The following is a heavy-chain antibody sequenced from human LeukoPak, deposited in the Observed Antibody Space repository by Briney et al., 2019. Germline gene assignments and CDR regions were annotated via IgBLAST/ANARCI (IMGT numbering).Heavy chain of an antibody. J-gene: IGHJ4*02. D-gene: IGHD3-10*01. CDR3: ARSLRFGDYFDY. V-gene: IGHV4-59*01. Sequence: SETLSLTCSVSGGSISRYYWSWIRQPPGKGLEWIGYMYYSGSSNYNPSLKSRVTISVDTSKNQFSLKLSSVTAADTAVYYCARSLRFGDYFDYWGQGTLVTVSS. CDR1: GGSISRYY. CDR2: MYYSGSS.